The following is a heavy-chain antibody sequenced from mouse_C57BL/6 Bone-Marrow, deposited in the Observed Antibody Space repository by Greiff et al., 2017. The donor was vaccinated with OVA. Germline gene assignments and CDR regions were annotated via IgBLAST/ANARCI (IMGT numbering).Heavy chain of an antibody. D-gene: IGHD1-2*01. Sequence: EVMLVESGGGLVKPGGSLKLSCAASGFTFSSYAMSWVRQTPEKRLEWVATISDGGSYTYYPDNVKGRFTISRDNAKNNLYLQMSHLKSEDTAMYYCARPITTDWYFDVWGTGTTVTVSS. CDR3: ARPITTDWYFDV. V-gene: IGHV5-4*03. J-gene: IGHJ1*03. CDR2: ISDGGSYT. CDR1: GFTFSSYA.